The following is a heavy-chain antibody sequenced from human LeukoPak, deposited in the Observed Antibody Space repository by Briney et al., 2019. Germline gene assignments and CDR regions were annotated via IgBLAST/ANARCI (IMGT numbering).Heavy chain of an antibody. CDR1: GFIFSSYS. V-gene: IGHV3-21*01. CDR2: ISSSSNYI. Sequence: GGSLRLSCAASGFIFSSYSMNWVRQAPGKGLEWVSSISSSSNYIYYADSVKGRFTISRDNAKNSLYLQMNSLRAEDTAVYYCARDPSSGWYLKGWFDPWGQGTLVTVSS. J-gene: IGHJ5*02. CDR3: ARDPSSGWYLKGWFDP. D-gene: IGHD6-19*01.